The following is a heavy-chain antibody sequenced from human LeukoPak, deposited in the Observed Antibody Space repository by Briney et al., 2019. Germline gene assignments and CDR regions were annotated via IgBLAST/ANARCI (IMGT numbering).Heavy chain of an antibody. J-gene: IGHJ4*02. CDR1: GFTFSSYG. CDR2: ISYDGSNK. D-gene: IGHD3-22*01. CDR3: AKDKSRYYDSSGPIDY. V-gene: IGHV3-30*18. Sequence: PGGSLTLSCAASGFTFSSYGMHWVRQAQGKGLEWVAVISYDGSNKYYADSVKGRFTISRDNSKNTLYLQMNSLRAEDTAVYYSAKDKSRYYDSSGPIDYWGQGTLVTVSS.